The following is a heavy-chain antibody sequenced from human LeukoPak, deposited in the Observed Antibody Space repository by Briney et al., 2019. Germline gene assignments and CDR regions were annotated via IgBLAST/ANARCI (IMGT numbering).Heavy chain of an antibody. CDR2: ISWNSGSI. J-gene: IGHJ3*02. D-gene: IGHD3-16*01. CDR3: AKLGGSFDI. V-gene: IGHV3-9*01. Sequence: SLRLSCAASGFTFDDYATHWVRQAPGKGLEWVSGISWNSGSIGYADSVKGRFTISRDNAKNSLYLQMNSLRAEDTALYYCAKLGGSFDIWGQGTMVVVSS. CDR1: GFTFDDYA.